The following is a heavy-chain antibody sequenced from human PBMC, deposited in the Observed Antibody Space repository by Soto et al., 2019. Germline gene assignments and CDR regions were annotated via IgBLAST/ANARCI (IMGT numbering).Heavy chain of an antibody. V-gene: IGHV1-8*01. CDR1: GYTFSSYH. CDR2: IHPDSGNT. D-gene: IGHD3-9*01. CDR3: ARLKDYDHLTFLDFYGLDV. Sequence: GASVKVSCKASGYTFSSYHINWVRQATGQGLEWVGWIHPDSGNTVYAQKFQGRVTMTRDTSRSTAYMELSSLRLDDTAVYYCARLKDYDHLTFLDFYGLDVWGQRTTVTVSS. J-gene: IGHJ6*02.